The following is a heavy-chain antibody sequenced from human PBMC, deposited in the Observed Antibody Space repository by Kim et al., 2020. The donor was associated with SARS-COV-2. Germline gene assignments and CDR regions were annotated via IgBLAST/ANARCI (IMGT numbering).Heavy chain of an antibody. CDR3: ARLGGDSGDYFDY. CDR2: VSSSGGST. Sequence: GGSLRLSCVASAFTFNNFALSWVRQAPGRGLEWVSTVSSSGGSTFYTDSVKGRFAISRDSSKNTLSLQMDSLRAEDTALYYCARLGGDSGDYFDYWGQGTLVTVSS. J-gene: IGHJ4*02. CDR1: AFTFNNFA. D-gene: IGHD3-22*01. V-gene: IGHV3-23*01.